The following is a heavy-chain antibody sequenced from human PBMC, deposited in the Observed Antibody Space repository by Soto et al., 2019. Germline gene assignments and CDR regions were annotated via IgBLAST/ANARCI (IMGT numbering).Heavy chain of an antibody. V-gene: IGHV3-74*01. J-gene: IGHJ4*02. CDR3: ARVCGGDGCLGHAQ. Sequence: GSLRLSCAASGFTFSINYMHWVRQAPGKGLVWVSRIKTDGSSTTYADSVRGRFTISRDNAQNTLYLQMSSLRAEDTAVYYCARVCGGDGCLGHAQWGQGTLVTVSS. CDR1: GFTFSINY. D-gene: IGHD2-21*01. CDR2: IKTDGSST.